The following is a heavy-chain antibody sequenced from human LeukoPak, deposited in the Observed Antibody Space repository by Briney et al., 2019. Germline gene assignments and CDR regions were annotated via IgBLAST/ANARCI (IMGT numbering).Heavy chain of an antibody. CDR2: ISVSGTTI. V-gene: IGHV3-48*01. Sequence: GGSLRLSCAASGLTFSSHGMNWVRQAPGKGLEWLSHISVSGTTIHYADSVKGRFTISRDNAKNSLYLQLNSLRAEDTAVYYCARDNSIAAAGHDAFDIWGQGTMVTVSS. J-gene: IGHJ3*02. CDR3: ARDNSIAAAGHDAFDI. CDR1: GLTFSSHG. D-gene: IGHD6-13*01.